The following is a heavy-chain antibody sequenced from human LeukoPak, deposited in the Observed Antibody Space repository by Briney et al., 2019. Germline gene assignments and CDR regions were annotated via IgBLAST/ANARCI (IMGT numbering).Heavy chain of an antibody. CDR2: TYYRSKWYL. Sequence: PSQTLSLTCDIFGDSVSSNSAAWSWIRQSPSRGLEWLGRTYYRSKWYLDYAVSVKSRVTINPDTSKNQFSLQLNSVTPEDTAVYYCARALSITVAGGLDYWGQGILVTVSS. V-gene: IGHV6-1*01. D-gene: IGHD6-19*01. CDR3: ARALSITVAGGLDY. J-gene: IGHJ4*02. CDR1: GDSVSSNSAA.